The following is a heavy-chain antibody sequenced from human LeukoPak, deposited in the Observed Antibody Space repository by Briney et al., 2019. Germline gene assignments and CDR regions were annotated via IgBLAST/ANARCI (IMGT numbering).Heavy chain of an antibody. CDR3: ARGRYYMDV. V-gene: IGHV3-48*01. CDR1: GLTFSSYS. CDR2: IRSSSSTI. Sequence: GGSLRLSCAASGLTFSSYSMNWVRRAPGKGLEWVSYIRSSSSTIYYADSVKGRFTISRDNAKNSLYLQMNSLRAEDTAVYYCARGRYYMDVWGKGTTVTVSS. J-gene: IGHJ6*03.